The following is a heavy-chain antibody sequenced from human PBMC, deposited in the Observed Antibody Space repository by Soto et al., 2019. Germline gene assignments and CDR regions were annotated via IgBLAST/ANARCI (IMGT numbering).Heavy chain of an antibody. J-gene: IGHJ4*02. CDR3: ARSPAGNSLAAFDF. CDR1: GYSFTTYW. D-gene: IGHD6-19*01. V-gene: IGHV5-51*01. CDR2: IDPGDSEI. Sequence: GGSLNPYCQASGYSFTTYWIAWVRHTPGRGLEWMGIIDPGDSEIKYSPSFAGQVTFSVDKSTSTAYLQWIGLKTADTGMYFFARSPAGNSLAAFDFWGQGSLVTVSS.